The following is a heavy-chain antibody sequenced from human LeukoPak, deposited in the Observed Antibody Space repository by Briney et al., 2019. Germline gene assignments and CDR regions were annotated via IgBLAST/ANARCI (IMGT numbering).Heavy chain of an antibody. CDR3: ARDSYSSNLLNYYYYYMDV. D-gene: IGHD5-18*01. CDR2: ISSSSSTI. CDR1: GFTFSSYA. Sequence: GGSLRLSCAASGFTFSSYAMSWVRQAPGKGLEWVSYISSSSSTIYYADSVKGRFTISRDNAKNSLYLQMNSLRAEDTAVYYCARDSYSSNLLNYYYYYMDVWGKGTTVTVSS. V-gene: IGHV3-48*01. J-gene: IGHJ6*03.